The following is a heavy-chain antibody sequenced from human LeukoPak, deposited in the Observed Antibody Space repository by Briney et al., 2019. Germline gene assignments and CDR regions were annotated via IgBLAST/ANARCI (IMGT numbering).Heavy chain of an antibody. J-gene: IGHJ4*02. D-gene: IGHD2-2*01. V-gene: IGHV3-48*01. Sequence: PGRSLRLFCAASGFTFSSYGMHWVRQAPGKGLEWVSFISSSSSTVYYADSVKGRFTISRDNAKNSLYLQMNSLRAEDTAVYYCTRWGRGPAAIPFDYWGQGTLVTVSS. CDR1: GFTFSSYG. CDR2: ISSSSSTV. CDR3: TRWGRGPAAIPFDY.